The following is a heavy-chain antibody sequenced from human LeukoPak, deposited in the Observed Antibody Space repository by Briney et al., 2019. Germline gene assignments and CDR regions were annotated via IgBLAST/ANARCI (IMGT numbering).Heavy chain of an antibody. D-gene: IGHD3-9*01. V-gene: IGHV1-69*13. CDR3: ARGSTGYYRTSWLDP. J-gene: IGHJ5*02. CDR2: IIPIFGTA. Sequence: SVKVSCKASGGTFSSYAISWVRQAPGQGLEWMGGIIPIFGTANYAQKFQGRVTITADESTSTAYMELSSLRSEDTAVYYCARGSTGYYRTSWLDPWGQGTLVTVSS. CDR1: GGTFSSYA.